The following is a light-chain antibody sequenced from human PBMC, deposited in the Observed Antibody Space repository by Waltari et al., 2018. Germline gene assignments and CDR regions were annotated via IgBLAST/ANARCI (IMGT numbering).Light chain of an antibody. J-gene: IGLJ1*01. V-gene: IGLV1-40*01. Sequence: QSVLTQPPSVSGAPGQRVTISCTGSSSNIGSYYHVHWCQHLPGTAPKVLIYAKNNRPSGVPDRFSGSKSGASASLAITGLQAEDEADYYCQSFDSSLDGYVFGTGTKVTVL. CDR2: AKN. CDR3: QSFDSSLDGYV. CDR1: SSNIGSYYH.